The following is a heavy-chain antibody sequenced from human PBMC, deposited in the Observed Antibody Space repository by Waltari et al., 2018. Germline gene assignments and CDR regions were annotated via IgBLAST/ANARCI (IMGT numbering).Heavy chain of an antibody. V-gene: IGHV5-51*03. CDR1: GYSFTSYW. Sequence: EVQLVQSGAEVKKPGESLKISCKGSGYSFTSYWIGWVRQMPGKGLEWMGIIYPGDADTSDSPSFQGQVTISADKSISTAYLQWSGLKASDTAMYYCARLTGDPHYYYYYYMDVWGKGTTVTVSS. CDR2: IYPGDADT. J-gene: IGHJ6*03. D-gene: IGHD7-27*01. CDR3: ARLTGDPHYYYYYYMDV.